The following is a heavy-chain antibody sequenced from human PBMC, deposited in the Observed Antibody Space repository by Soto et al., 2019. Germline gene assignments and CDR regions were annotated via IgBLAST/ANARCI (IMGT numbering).Heavy chain of an antibody. CDR1: GFSLSTSGMC. CDR3: ARILKYSSSPRYYVLDV. Sequence: SGPTLVNPTQTLTLTCTFSGFSLSTSGMCVSWIRQPPGKALEWLALIDWDDDKYYSTSLKTRLTISKDTSKNQVVLTMTNMDPVDTATYYCARILKYSSSPRYYVLDVCGQGTTVTVYS. CDR2: IDWDDDK. D-gene: IGHD6-6*01. V-gene: IGHV2-70*01. J-gene: IGHJ6*02.